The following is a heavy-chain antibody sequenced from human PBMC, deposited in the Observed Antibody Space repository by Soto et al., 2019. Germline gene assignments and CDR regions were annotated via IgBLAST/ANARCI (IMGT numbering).Heavy chain of an antibody. CDR1: GSYIRDFS. V-gene: IGHV4-4*07. CDR2: ITVNGNT. CDR3: ARESGENWTYEAH. J-gene: IGHJ1*01. D-gene: IGHD1-7*01. Sequence: VPPPESGPGLVKPLEPLSPTFPCSGSYIRDFSLSWIRQPAGKGLEWIGRITVNGNTQYNPSFRSRVTMSMDTSRNQFSLNLQSATAADTALYYCARESGENWTYEAHWGQGTLVTVSS.